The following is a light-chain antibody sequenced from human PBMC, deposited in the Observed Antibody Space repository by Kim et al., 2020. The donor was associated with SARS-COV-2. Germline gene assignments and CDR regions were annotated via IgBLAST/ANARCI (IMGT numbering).Light chain of an antibody. CDR3: EQTYSASWT. V-gene: IGKV1-39*01. CDR1: QDISRY. Sequence: DIQMTQSPSSLSASVGDRVTITCRASQDISRYLNWYQQKPGKAPKLLIYTAPSLQSGVPPRFTGSGSETDFTLTISSLQPEEFATFYCEQTYSASWTFCQGTKVDIK. J-gene: IGKJ1*01. CDR2: TAP.